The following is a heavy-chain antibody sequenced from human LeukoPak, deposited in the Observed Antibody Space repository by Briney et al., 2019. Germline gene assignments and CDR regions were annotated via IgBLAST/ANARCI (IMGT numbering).Heavy chain of an antibody. CDR1: GGSISSSSYY. V-gene: IGHV4-61*01. CDR2: INDSGST. CDR3: ARCSVGGFIGYFDL. Sequence: IPSETLSLTCTVSGGSISSSSYYWSWIRQPPGKGLEWIGYINDSGSTNYNASLKSRVTILVDTSKNQFSLKLSAVTAADTAVYYCARCSVGGFIGYFDLWGRGTLVTVSS. J-gene: IGHJ2*01. D-gene: IGHD1-26*01.